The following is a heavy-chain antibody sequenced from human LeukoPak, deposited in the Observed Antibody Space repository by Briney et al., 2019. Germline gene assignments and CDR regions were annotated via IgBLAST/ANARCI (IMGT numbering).Heavy chain of an antibody. V-gene: IGHV3-33*06. CDR3: AKFEQWLVHQSYYFDY. D-gene: IGHD6-19*01. Sequence: GGSLRLSCAASGFTFSSYGMHWVRQAPGKGLEWVAVIWNDGSNKYYADSVKGRFTISRDNSKNTLYLQMNSLRAEDTAVYYCAKFEQWLVHQSYYFDYWGQGTLVTVSS. CDR1: GFTFSSYG. J-gene: IGHJ4*02. CDR2: IWNDGSNK.